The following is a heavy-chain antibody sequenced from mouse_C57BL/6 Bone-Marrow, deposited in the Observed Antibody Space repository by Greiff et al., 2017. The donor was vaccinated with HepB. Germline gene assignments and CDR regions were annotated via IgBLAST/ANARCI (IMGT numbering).Heavy chain of an antibody. CDR3: VRFTTGVATGWYFDV. CDR1: GFTFNTYA. V-gene: IGHV10-3*01. J-gene: IGHJ1*03. Sequence: EVMLVESGGGLVQPKGSLKLSCAASGFTFNTYAMHWVRQAPGKGLEWVARIRSKSSNYATYYADSVKDRFTISRDDSQSMLYLQMNNLKTEDTAMYYCVRFTTGVATGWYFDVWGTGTTVTVSS. D-gene: IGHD1-1*01. CDR2: IRSKSSNYAT.